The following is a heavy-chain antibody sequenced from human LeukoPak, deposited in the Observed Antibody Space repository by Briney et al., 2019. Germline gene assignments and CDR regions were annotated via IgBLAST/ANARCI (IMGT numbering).Heavy chain of an antibody. CDR1: GFTFSAYS. V-gene: IGHV3-48*02. J-gene: IGHJ4*02. Sequence: PGGSLRLSCAASGFTFSAYSMNWVRQAPGKGLEWVSYIGKSSENIAYADSVKGRCTISRGDAKNSLYLQMNSLRDEDTAVYYCARDHRWNFDFWGQGILVTVSS. CDR2: IGKSSENI. D-gene: IGHD2-15*01. CDR3: ARDHRWNFDF.